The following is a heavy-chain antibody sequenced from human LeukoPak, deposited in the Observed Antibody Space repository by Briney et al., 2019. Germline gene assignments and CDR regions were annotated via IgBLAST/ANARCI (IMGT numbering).Heavy chain of an antibody. CDR3: AREIDGYNIYFDY. Sequence: WASVNVSCKASGGTFSSYAISWVRQAPGQGLEWMGRIIPIFGIANYAQKFQGRVTITADKSTSTAYMELSSLRSEDTAVYYCAREIDGYNIYFDYWGQGTLVTVSS. J-gene: IGHJ4*02. V-gene: IGHV1-69*04. CDR1: GGTFSSYA. D-gene: IGHD5-24*01. CDR2: IIPIFGIA.